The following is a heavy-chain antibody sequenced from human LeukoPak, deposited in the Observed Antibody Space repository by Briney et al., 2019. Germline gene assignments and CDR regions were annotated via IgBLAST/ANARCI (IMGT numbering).Heavy chain of an antibody. Sequence: GGTLRLSCAASGFTFSSYGMNWVRQAPGKGLEWVSGISPSGDITYYADSVKGRFTISRDNSKNTVYLHVISLTAEDTAVYYCAKDDAWLRFGEWSQGTLVTVSS. CDR2: ISPSGDIT. J-gene: IGHJ4*02. V-gene: IGHV3-23*01. D-gene: IGHD3-10*01. CDR1: GFTFSSYG. CDR3: AKDDAWLRFGE.